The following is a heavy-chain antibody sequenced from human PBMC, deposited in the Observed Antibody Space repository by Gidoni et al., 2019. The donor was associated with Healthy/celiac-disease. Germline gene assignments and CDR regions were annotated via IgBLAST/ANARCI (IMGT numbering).Heavy chain of an antibody. D-gene: IGHD3-22*01. J-gene: IGHJ4*02. CDR1: GFTFGDYA. CDR2: IRSKAYGGTT. CDR3: TRDSLPNYYDSSGYYRG. V-gene: IGHV3-49*04. Sequence: EVQLVESGGGLVQPGRSLRLSCTASGFTFGDYAMSWVRQAPGKGLEWVGFIRSKAYGGTTEYAASVKGRFTISRDDSKSIAYLQMNSLKTEDTAVYYCTRDSLPNYYDSSGYYRGWGQGTLVTVSS.